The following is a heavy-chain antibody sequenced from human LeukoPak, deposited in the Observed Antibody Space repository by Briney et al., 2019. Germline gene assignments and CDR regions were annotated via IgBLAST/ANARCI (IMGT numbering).Heavy chain of an antibody. D-gene: IGHD3-10*01. CDR2: INHGGST. CDR3: ARGYGSGSYYDLYYYYYYMDV. CDR1: GGSFSGYY. J-gene: IGHJ6*03. V-gene: IGHV4-34*01. Sequence: SETLSLTCAVYGGSFSGYYWSWIRQPPGKGLEWIGEINHGGSTNYNPSLKSRVTISVDTSKNQFSLKLSSVTAADTAVYYCARGYGSGSYYDLYYYYYYMDVWGKGTTVTVSS.